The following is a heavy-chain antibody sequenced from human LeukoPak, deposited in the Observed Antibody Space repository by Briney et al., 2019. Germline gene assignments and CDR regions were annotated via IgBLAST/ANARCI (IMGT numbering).Heavy chain of an antibody. CDR3: AKDGGLHRWFDP. Sequence: GGSLRLSCAASGFIFDDYAMHWVRQAPGKGLEWVSCISWNSGIIGYADSVKGRFTISRDNAKNSLYLQMNSLRPEDTALYYCAKDGGLHRWFDPWGQGTLVTVSS. V-gene: IGHV3-9*01. CDR1: GFIFDDYA. D-gene: IGHD3/OR15-3a*01. CDR2: ISWNSGII. J-gene: IGHJ5*02.